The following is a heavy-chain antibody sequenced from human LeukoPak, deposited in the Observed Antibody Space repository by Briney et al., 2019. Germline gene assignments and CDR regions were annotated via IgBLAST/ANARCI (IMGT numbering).Heavy chain of an antibody. CDR1: GGSFSGYY. D-gene: IGHD3-10*01. CDR3: ARGARGDTYYYGSGSYFWFDP. V-gene: IGHV4-34*01. CDR2: INHSGST. Sequence: SETLSLTCAVYGGSFSGYYWSWIRQPPGKGLEWIGEINHSGSTNYNPSLKSRVTISVDTSKNQFSLKLSSVTAADTAVYYCARGARGDTYYYGSGSYFWFDPWGQGTLVTVSS. J-gene: IGHJ5*02.